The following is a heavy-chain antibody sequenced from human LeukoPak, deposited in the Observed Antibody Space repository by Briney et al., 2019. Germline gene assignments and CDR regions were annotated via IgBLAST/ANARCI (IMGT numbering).Heavy chain of an antibody. CDR1: GFTFSSYS. D-gene: IGHD6-19*01. CDR2: ISSSSSYI. CDR3: ARDGVGYSSGWYNYYGMDV. Sequence: GGSLRLSCAASGFTFSSYSMNWVRQAAGKGLEWVSSISSSSSYIYYADSVKGRFTISRDNAKNSLYLQMNSLRAEDTAVYYCARDGVGYSSGWYNYYGMDVWGQGTTVTVSS. V-gene: IGHV3-21*01. J-gene: IGHJ6*02.